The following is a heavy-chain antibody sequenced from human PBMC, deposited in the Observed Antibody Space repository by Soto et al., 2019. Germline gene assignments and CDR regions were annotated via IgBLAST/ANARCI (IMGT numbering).Heavy chain of an antibody. Sequence: QVQLVESGGGVVQPVESLRLSCTASGFTFGSHGMHWVRQPPGKGLEWVAVIWYDGRKKYYADSVKGRFTISRDNSKNTLNLQMSSLRAEDTAVYYCARGNGHSNGKLDHWGQGALVTVSS. CDR1: GFTFGSHG. J-gene: IGHJ4*02. CDR3: ARGNGHSNGKLDH. V-gene: IGHV3-33*01. CDR2: IWYDGRKK. D-gene: IGHD4-4*01.